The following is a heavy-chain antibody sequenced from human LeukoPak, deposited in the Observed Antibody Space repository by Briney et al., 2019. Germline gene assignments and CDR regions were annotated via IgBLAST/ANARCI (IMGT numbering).Heavy chain of an antibody. CDR1: GFTFSRYG. J-gene: IGHJ4*02. Sequence: GGSLRLSCAASGFTFSRYGMHWVRQASGKGLEWVGRIGTKANNYATVYAASVKGRFTISRDDSKNTAYLQMNSLKTEDAAVYYCTPDMAVAATDYWGQGTLVTVSS. CDR3: TPDMAVAATDY. D-gene: IGHD6-19*01. CDR2: IGTKANNYAT. V-gene: IGHV3-73*01.